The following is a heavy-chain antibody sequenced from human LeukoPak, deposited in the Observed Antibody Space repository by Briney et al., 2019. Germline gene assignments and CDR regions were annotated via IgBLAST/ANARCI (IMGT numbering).Heavy chain of an antibody. V-gene: IGHV1-69*05. D-gene: IGHD3-10*01. Sequence: ASVKVSCKASGGTFSSYAISWVRQAPGQGLEWMGRIIPIFGTANYAQKFQGRVTITTDESTSTAYMELSSLRSEDTAVYYCALMVRGVITGDLDYWGQGTLVTVSS. CDR1: GGTFSSYA. CDR3: ALMVRGVITGDLDY. CDR2: IIPIFGTA. J-gene: IGHJ4*02.